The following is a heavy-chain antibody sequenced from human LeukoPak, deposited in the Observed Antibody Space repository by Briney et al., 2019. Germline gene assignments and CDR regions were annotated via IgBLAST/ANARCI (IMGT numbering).Heavy chain of an antibody. CDR1: GGSISSSSYY. J-gene: IGHJ4*02. CDR2: IYYSGST. V-gene: IGHV4-39*01. CDR3: ARQEYSSGYY. Sequence: SETLSLTRTVSGGSISSSSYYWGWIRQPPGKGLEWIGSIYYSGSTYYNPSLKSRVTISVDTSKNQFSLKLSSVAAADTAVYYCARQEYSSGYYWGQGTLVTVSS. D-gene: IGHD6-19*01.